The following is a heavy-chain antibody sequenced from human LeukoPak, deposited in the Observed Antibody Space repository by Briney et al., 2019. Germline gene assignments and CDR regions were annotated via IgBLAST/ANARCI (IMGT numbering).Heavy chain of an antibody. V-gene: IGHV4-59*01. CDR3: ARFLYDDPY. CDR2: IYYIGST. J-gene: IGHJ4*02. CDR1: GGSIGNYY. Sequence: KASETLSLTCTVSGGSIGNYYWSWIRQPPGKGLEWIGYIYYIGSTKYNPSLKSRVTMTVDTSKNQFSLRLTSVTAADTAVYYCARFLYDDPYWGQGTLVTVSS. D-gene: IGHD3-16*01.